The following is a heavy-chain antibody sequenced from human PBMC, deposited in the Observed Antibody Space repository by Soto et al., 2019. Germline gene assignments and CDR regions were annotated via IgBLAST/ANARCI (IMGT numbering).Heavy chain of an antibody. CDR1: EGTFNSYT. Sequence: QVQLVQSGAEVKKPGSSVKVSCTASEGTFNSYTISWVRQAPGQGLEWMGRVIPILGMADFAQKFQGRVMITADKSTSNAYMVLSSLRSDDTAIYYCATNYGSGSTHFDYWGQGTLVTVSS. CDR2: VIPILGMA. D-gene: IGHD3-10*01. CDR3: ATNYGSGSTHFDY. J-gene: IGHJ4*02. V-gene: IGHV1-69*02.